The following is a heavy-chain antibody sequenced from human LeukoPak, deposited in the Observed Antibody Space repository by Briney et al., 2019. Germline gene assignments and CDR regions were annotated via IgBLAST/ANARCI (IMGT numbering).Heavy chain of an antibody. D-gene: IGHD6-19*01. CDR2: ISAYNGNT. CDR3: AREVPDSGWAAYHYYYMDV. CDR1: GYTFTSYG. J-gene: IGHJ6*03. Sequence: ASVKVSCKASGYTFTSYGISWVRQAPGQGLEWMGWISAYNGNTNYAQKLQRRVTMTTDTSTSTAYMELSSLRSEDTAVYFCAREVPDSGWAAYHYYYMDVWGKGTTVTISS. V-gene: IGHV1-18*01.